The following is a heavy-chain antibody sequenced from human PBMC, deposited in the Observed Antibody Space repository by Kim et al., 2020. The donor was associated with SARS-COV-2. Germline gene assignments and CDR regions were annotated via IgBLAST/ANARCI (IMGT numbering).Heavy chain of an antibody. CDR3: AKESSGYAFDY. V-gene: IGHV3-43D*03. CDR1: GFTFDDYA. D-gene: IGHD3-22*01. Sequence: GGSLRLSCAASGFTFDDYAMHWVRQAPGKGLEWVSLISWDGGSTYYADSVKGRFTISRDNSKNSLYLQMNSLRAEDTALYYFAKESSGYAFDYWGQGTLVTVSS. CDR2: ISWDGGST. J-gene: IGHJ4*02.